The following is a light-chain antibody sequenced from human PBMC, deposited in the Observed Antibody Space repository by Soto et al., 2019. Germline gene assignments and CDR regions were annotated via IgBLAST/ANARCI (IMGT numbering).Light chain of an antibody. CDR2: GAS. CDR3: QQYGSPGT. J-gene: IGKJ1*01. CDR1: QSVSNNY. V-gene: IGKV3-20*01. Sequence: EIVFTQSPGTLSLSPGGRATLSCRASQSVSNNYLAWYQQKPGQAPRLLIYGASNSATGIPDRFSGSGSGTDFTLTISRLEPEDSAVYYCQQYGSPGTFGQGTKVDIK.